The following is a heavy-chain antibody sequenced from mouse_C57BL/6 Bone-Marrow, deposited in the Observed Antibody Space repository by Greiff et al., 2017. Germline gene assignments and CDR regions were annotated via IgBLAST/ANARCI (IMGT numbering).Heavy chain of an antibody. Sequence: QVQLQQPGAELVKPGASVKMSCKASGYTFTSYWITWVKQRPGQGLEWIGDIYPGSGSTNYNEKFKSKATLTADKSSSTAYMQFSSLTSEDSAIYYCARSGNWYFDVWGTGTTVTVSS. CDR1: GYTFTSYW. D-gene: IGHD1-1*01. CDR3: ARSGNWYFDV. J-gene: IGHJ1*03. V-gene: IGHV1-55*01. CDR2: IYPGSGST.